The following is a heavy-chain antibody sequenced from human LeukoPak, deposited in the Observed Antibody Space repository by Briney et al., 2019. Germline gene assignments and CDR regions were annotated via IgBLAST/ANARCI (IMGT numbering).Heavy chain of an antibody. CDR3: ATIKRGSIFGYFDF. CDR2: LFDSVNT. CDR1: GGSISSHY. Sequence: SETLSLTCTVSGGSISSHYWSWIRQPPGQGLEWIAYLFDSVNTKDNPSLQSRLTLSADTSKNQFSLRLSAVTAADTAVYYCATIKRGSIFGYFDFWGQGIKVTVSS. D-gene: IGHD5-18*01. V-gene: IGHV4-59*11. J-gene: IGHJ4*02.